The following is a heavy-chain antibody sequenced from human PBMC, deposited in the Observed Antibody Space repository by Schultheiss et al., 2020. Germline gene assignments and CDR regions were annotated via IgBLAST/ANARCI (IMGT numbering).Heavy chain of an antibody. D-gene: IGHD1-26*01. J-gene: IGHJ3*02. Sequence: SETLSLTCTVSGGSISSSSYYWGWIRQPPGKGLECIGYIYYSGSTNYNPSLKSRVTISVDTSKNQFSLKLSSVTAADTAVYYCARGIGKTFFAFDIWGQGTMVTVSS. CDR3: ARGIGKTFFAFDI. CDR2: IYYSGST. CDR1: GGSISSSSYY. V-gene: IGHV4-39*07.